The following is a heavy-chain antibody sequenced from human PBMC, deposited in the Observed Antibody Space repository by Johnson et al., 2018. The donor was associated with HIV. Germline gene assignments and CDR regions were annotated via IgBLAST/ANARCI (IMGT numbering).Heavy chain of an antibody. CDR2: ISWNSGSI. J-gene: IGHJ3*02. Sequence: VQLVESGGGLVQPGRSLRLSCAASGFTFDDYAMHWVRQAPGKGLEWVSGISWNSGSIGYADSVKGRFTISRDNSKNTLYLQMGSLRAEDMAVYYCARELQLWFSAFDIWGQGTMVTVSS. V-gene: IGHV3-9*03. CDR3: ARELQLWFSAFDI. D-gene: IGHD5-18*01. CDR1: GFTFDDYA.